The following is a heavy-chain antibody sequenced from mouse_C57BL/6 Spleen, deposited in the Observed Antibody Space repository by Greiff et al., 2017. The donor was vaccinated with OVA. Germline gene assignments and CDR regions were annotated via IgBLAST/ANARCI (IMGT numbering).Heavy chain of an antibody. CDR1: GYAFSSSW. D-gene: IGHD2-2*01. CDR3: ARPLYCGYDGGAMDY. CDR2: IYPGDGDT. J-gene: IGHJ4*01. Sequence: QVQLKESGPELVKPGASVKISCKASGYAFSSSWMNWVKQRPGKGLEWIGRIYPGDGDTNYNGKFKGKATLTADKSSSTAYMQLSSLTSEDSAVYFCARPLYCGYDGGAMDYWGQGTSVTVSS. V-gene: IGHV1-82*01.